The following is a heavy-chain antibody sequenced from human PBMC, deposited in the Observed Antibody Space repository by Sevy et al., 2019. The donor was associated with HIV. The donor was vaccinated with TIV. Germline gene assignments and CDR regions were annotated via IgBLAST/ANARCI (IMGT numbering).Heavy chain of an antibody. J-gene: IGHJ6*02. D-gene: IGHD6-13*01. CDR2: ISSSGSTI. V-gene: IGHV3-48*03. Sequence: GGSLRLSCAASGFTFSSYEMNWVRQAPGKGLEWVSYISSSGSTIYYADSVKGRFTISRDNAKNSLYLQMNSLRAEDTAVYYCARALSGGIAAGSHYYYYGMDVWGQGTTVTVSS. CDR3: ARALSGGIAAGSHYYYYGMDV. CDR1: GFTFSSYE.